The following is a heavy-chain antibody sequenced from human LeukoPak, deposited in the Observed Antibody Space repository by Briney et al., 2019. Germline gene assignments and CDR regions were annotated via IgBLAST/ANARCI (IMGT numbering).Heavy chain of an antibody. D-gene: IGHD3-10*01. V-gene: IGHV3-7*01. Sequence: GGSLRLSCAASGFTFSNYWMSWVRQAPGRGLEWVANIKQDGSEKYYVDSVTGRFTISRDNAKNSLYLQMNSLRAEDTAVYYCARWATSYDFWGQGTLVTVSS. CDR3: ARWATSYDF. J-gene: IGHJ4*02. CDR2: IKQDGSEK. CDR1: GFTFSNYW.